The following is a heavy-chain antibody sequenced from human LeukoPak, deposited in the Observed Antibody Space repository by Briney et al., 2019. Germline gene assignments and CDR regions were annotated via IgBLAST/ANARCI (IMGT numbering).Heavy chain of an antibody. Sequence: PSETLSLTCTVSGGSISTDSYYWSWIRQPAGKGLEWIGRLYISGSTNYSPSLKSRVTISVDTSKNQFSLKLSSVTVADTAVYYCARMGYYDSRAYYFDYWGQGTLVTVSS. CDR2: LYISGST. J-gene: IGHJ4*02. CDR3: ARMGYYDSRAYYFDY. D-gene: IGHD3-22*01. V-gene: IGHV4-61*02. CDR1: GGSISTDSYY.